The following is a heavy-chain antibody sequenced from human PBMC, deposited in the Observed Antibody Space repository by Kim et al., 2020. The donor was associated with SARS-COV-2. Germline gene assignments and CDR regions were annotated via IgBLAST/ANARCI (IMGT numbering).Heavy chain of an antibody. V-gene: IGHV4-59*08. Sequence: SETLSLTCTVSGGSISSYYWSWIRQPPGKGLEWIGYIYYSGSTNYNPSLKSRVTISVDTSKNQFSLKLSSVTAADTAVYYCARYPNIVATPPIWYYYYGMDVWGQGTTVTVSS. CDR2: IYYSGST. D-gene: IGHD5-12*01. J-gene: IGHJ6*02. CDR3: ARYPNIVATPPIWYYYYGMDV. CDR1: GGSISSYY.